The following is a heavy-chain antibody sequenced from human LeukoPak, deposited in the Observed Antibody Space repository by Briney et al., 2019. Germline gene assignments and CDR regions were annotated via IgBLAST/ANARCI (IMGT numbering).Heavy chain of an antibody. CDR2: IYYSGST. D-gene: IGHD6-6*01. J-gene: IGHJ6*03. Sequence: SETLSLTCTVSGGSISSYYWSWIRQPPRKGLEWIGYIYYSGSTNYNPSLKSRVTISVDTSKNQFSLKLSSVTAADTAVYYCARVVAARTYYMDVWGKGTTVTVSS. V-gene: IGHV4-59*01. CDR1: GGSISSYY. CDR3: ARVVAARTYYMDV.